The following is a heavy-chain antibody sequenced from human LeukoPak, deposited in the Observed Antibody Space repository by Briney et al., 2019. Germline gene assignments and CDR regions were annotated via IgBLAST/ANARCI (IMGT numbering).Heavy chain of an antibody. CDR1: GFTFSSYD. Sequence: GGSLRLSCAASGFTFSSYDMNWVRQAPGKGLEWVSYISSSSRTIYYADSVKGRFTISRGNAKNTLYLQMNSLRAEDTAVYYCARRAAALDAFDIWGQGTMVTVSS. CDR3: ARRAAALDAFDI. J-gene: IGHJ3*02. D-gene: IGHD6-13*01. V-gene: IGHV3-48*01. CDR2: ISSSSRTI.